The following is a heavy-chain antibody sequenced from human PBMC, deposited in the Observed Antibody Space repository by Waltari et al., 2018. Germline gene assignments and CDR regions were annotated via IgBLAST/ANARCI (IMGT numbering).Heavy chain of an antibody. Sequence: EVQLVETGGGLIQPGGSLRLSCAASGFTVSSNYMSWVRQAPGKGLEWVSVSYSGGSTYYADSVKGRFTISRDNSKNTLYLQMNSLRAEDTAVYYCAIANWGDYYYYYYMDVWGKGTTVTVSS. CDR3: AIANWGDYYYYYYMDV. J-gene: IGHJ6*03. CDR2: SYSGGST. D-gene: IGHD7-27*01. V-gene: IGHV3-53*02. CDR1: GFTVSSNY.